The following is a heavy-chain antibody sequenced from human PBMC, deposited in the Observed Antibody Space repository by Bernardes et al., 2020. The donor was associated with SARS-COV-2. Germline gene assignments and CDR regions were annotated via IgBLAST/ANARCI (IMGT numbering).Heavy chain of an antibody. CDR2: ISAYKGNT. CDR1: GYTFTSYG. V-gene: IGHV1-18*01. J-gene: IGHJ5*02. D-gene: IGHD4-17*01. Sequence: ASVKVSCKASGYTFTSYGISWVRQAPGQGLEWMGWISAYKGNTNYAQKLQGRVTMTSDTSTSTAYMELRSLRSDDTAVYYCARAIRDYGDYGVWFDPWGQGTLVTVSS. CDR3: ARAIRDYGDYGVWFDP.